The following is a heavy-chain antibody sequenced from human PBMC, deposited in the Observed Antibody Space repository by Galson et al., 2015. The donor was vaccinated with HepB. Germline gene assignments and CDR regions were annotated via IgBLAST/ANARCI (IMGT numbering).Heavy chain of an antibody. CDR2: IIPIFGTA. Sequence: SVKVSCKASGGTFSSYAISWVRQAPGQGLEWMGGIIPIFGTANYAQKFQGRVTITADKSTSTAYMELSSLRSEDTAVYYCARGSRVTAMVRGSDAFGIWGQGTMVTVSS. J-gene: IGHJ3*02. CDR3: ARGSRVTAMVRGSDAFGI. V-gene: IGHV1-69*06. CDR1: GGTFSSYA. D-gene: IGHD5-18*01.